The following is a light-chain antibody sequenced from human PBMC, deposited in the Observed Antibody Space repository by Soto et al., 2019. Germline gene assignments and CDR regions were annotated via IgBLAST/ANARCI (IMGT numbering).Light chain of an antibody. CDR2: GAS. CDR3: QQYNNWPIT. J-gene: IGKJ5*01. Sequence: EIVMTQSPATLSVSPGKRATLSCRASQSVSSNLAWYQQKAGQAPRILIYGASTRATGIPARFSGSGSGTEFTLTISSLESEDFAVYYCQQYNNWPITFGQGTRLEIK. CDR1: QSVSSN. V-gene: IGKV3-15*01.